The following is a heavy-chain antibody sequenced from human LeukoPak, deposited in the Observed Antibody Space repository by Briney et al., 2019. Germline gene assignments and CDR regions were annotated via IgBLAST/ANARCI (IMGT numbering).Heavy chain of an antibody. CDR3: ARVGRGGTREDTFDI. Sequence: GGSLRLSCAASGFTFSSYGMDWVRQAPGKGLEWVSYISSNTRTISYANSVKGRFTLSRDNAQNSLFLQMNSLRAEDTAVYYCARVGRGGTREDTFDIWGQGTMVTVSS. V-gene: IGHV3-48*01. CDR1: GFTFSSYG. J-gene: IGHJ3*02. D-gene: IGHD3-16*01. CDR2: ISSNTRTI.